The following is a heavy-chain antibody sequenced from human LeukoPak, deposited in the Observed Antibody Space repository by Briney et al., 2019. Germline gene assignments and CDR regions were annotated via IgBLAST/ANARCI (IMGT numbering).Heavy chain of an antibody. V-gene: IGHV4-31*03. CDR2: IYYSGSA. Sequence: SETLSLTCTVSGGSISSGNYYWPWIRQHPGKGLEWIGYIYYSGSAYYNPSLKSRVTMSVDTSKNQFSLKLSSVTAADTAVYYCATHPPRFCSGGTCSDYWGQGTLVTVSS. J-gene: IGHJ4*02. CDR1: GGSISSGNYY. D-gene: IGHD2-15*01. CDR3: ATHPPRFCSGGTCSDY.